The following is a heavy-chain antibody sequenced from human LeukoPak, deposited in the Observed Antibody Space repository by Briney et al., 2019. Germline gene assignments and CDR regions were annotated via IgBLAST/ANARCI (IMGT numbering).Heavy chain of an antibody. Sequence: GGSLRLSCAASGFTFDNYALHWVRQAPGKGLEWVSGISWNSGSIAYADSVKGRFTISRDNARNSLYLQMNSLRAEDMALYYCARDYDRSLYGDYWGQGTLVTVSS. CDR3: ARDYDRSLYGDY. CDR1: GFTFDNYA. CDR2: ISWNSGSI. V-gene: IGHV3-9*03. D-gene: IGHD3-22*01. J-gene: IGHJ4*02.